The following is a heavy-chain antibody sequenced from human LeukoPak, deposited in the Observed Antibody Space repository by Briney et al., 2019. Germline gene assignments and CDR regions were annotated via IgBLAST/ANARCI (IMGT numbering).Heavy chain of an antibody. V-gene: IGHV3-21*01. J-gene: IGHJ3*02. Sequence: GALRLSCAASKFTFTSYSMNWVRQAPGKGLEWVSSISSSSTYIYYADSMEGRFTISRDNAKRSLHLQMNSLRAEDTAVYYCAREGVAAPDAFDIWGQGTMVTVSS. CDR2: ISSSSTYI. D-gene: IGHD6-13*01. CDR3: AREGVAAPDAFDI. CDR1: KFTFTSYS.